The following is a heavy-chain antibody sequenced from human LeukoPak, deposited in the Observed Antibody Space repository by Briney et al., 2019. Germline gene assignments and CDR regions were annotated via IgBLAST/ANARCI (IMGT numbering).Heavy chain of an antibody. CDR3: AKDSERGSMDV. CDR2: ISYDGSNK. D-gene: IGHD6-6*01. Sequence: GGSLRLSCAASGFTFSSYGMHWVRQAPGKGLEWVAVISYDGSNKYYADSVKGRFTISRDNSKNTLYLQMNSLRAEDTAVYYCAKDSERGSMDVWGKGTTVTVSS. CDR1: GFTFSSYG. V-gene: IGHV3-30*18. J-gene: IGHJ6*04.